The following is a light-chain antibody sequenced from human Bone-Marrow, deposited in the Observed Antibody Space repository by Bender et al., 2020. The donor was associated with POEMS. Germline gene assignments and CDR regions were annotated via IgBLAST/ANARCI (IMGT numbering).Light chain of an antibody. Sequence: QSVLTQPPSASGTPGQRVTISCSGSSSNIGTNPVNWYQQLPGTAPKLLIYINNQRPSGVPDRFSGSKSGNTASLTISGLQPEDEANYYCASYTSSSTLVFGGGTKVTVL. V-gene: IGLV1-44*01. CDR2: INN. J-gene: IGLJ2*01. CDR1: SSNIGTNP. CDR3: ASYTSSSTLV.